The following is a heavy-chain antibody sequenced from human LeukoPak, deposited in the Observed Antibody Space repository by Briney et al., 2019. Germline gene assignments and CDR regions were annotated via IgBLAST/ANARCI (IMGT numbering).Heavy chain of an antibody. J-gene: IGHJ4*02. CDR3: AKEGGRILWFGELLGRRGKTQKNPHFDY. Sequence: PGGSLRLSCAASGFTFSSYGMHWVRQAPGKGLEWVAFIRYDGSNKYYADSVKGRFTISRDNSKNTLYLQMNSLRAEDTAVYYCAKEGGRILWFGELLGRRGKTQKNPHFDYWGQGTLVTVSS. CDR2: IRYDGSNK. D-gene: IGHD3-10*01. V-gene: IGHV3-30*02. CDR1: GFTFSSYG.